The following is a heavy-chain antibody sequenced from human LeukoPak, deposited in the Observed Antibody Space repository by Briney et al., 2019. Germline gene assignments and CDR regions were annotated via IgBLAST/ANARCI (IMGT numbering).Heavy chain of an antibody. CDR3: ARGPYYDFWSGVYYYYYYMDV. CDR2: MNPNSGNT. CDR1: GYTFTSYD. V-gene: IGHV1-8*01. D-gene: IGHD3-3*01. J-gene: IGHJ6*03. Sequence: GASVKVSYKASGYTFTSYDINWVRQATGQGLEWMGWMNPNSGNTGYTQKFQGRVTMTRNTSISTAYMELSSLRSEDTAVYYCARGPYYDFWSGVYYYYYYMDVWGKGTTVTVSS.